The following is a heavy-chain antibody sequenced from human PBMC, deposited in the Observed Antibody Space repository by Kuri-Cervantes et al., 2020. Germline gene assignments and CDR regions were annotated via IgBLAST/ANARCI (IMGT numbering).Heavy chain of an antibody. J-gene: IGHJ5*02. CDR2: MNPNSGNT. CDR3: ARAANYDFWSGYYSWFDP. V-gene: IGHV1-8*02. Sequence: ASVKVSCKASGGTFSTHAISWVRQAPGQGLEWMGWMNPNSGNTGYAQKFQGRVTMTRNTSISTAYMELSSLRSEDTAVYYCARAANYDFWSGYYSWFDPWGQGTLVTVSS. D-gene: IGHD3-3*01. CDR1: GGTFSTHA.